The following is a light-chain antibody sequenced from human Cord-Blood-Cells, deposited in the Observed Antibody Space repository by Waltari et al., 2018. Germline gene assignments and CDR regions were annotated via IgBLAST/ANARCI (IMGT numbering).Light chain of an antibody. J-gene: IGKJ5*01. CDR1: PSVLYSSNNKNY. CDR2: WAS. V-gene: IGKV4-1*01. CDR3: QQYYSTPIT. Sequence: DIVMTQSPDSLPVSLGPGDTITCQSSPSVLYSSNNKNYLAWYQQKPGQPPKLLIYWASTRESGVPDRFSGSGSGTDFTLTISSLQAEDVAVYYCQQYYSTPITFGQGTRLEIK.